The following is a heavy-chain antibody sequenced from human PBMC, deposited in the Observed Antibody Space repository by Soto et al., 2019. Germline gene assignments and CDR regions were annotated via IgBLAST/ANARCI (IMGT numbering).Heavy chain of an antibody. CDR3: VRGASLNFDY. V-gene: IGHV3-20*04. D-gene: IGHD1-26*01. Sequence: EVQLVESGGGVLRPGGSLRLSCAASGFTFDDYGISWARQAPGKGLEWVSGVNWNGGSTGYADSVKGRFTISRDNAKNSLDLQMNSLRAEDTAFYYCVRGASLNFDYWGQGTLVTVSS. CDR1: GFTFDDYG. CDR2: VNWNGGST. J-gene: IGHJ4*02.